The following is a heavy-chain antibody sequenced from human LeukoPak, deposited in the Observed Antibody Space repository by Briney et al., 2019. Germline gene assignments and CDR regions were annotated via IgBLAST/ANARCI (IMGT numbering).Heavy chain of an antibody. CDR2: INDSGGST. CDR3: ATYDYVWGRYRLAQSDY. J-gene: IGHJ4*02. D-gene: IGHD3-16*02. Sequence: GGSLRLSCAASGFTFSSYAMSWVRQLPEKGLEWLSYINDSGGSTYYADSVKGRFVISRDNSKNSLYLQINSLRAEDTAIYYCATYDYVWGRYRLAQSDYWGQGTLVTVSS. V-gene: IGHV3-23*01. CDR1: GFTFSSYA.